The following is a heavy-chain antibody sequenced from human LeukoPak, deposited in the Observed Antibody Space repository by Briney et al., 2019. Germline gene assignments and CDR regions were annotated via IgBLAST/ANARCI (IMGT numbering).Heavy chain of an antibody. CDR1: GYSFTSYW. Sequence: GESLKISCKGSGYSFTSYWIGWVRQMPGKGLEWMGIIYPADSDTRNSPSFQGQVTISADKSISTAYLQWSSLKASDTAMYYCARQLERGPYYYYGMDVWGKGTTVTVSS. V-gene: IGHV5-51*01. CDR3: ARQLERGPYYYYGMDV. J-gene: IGHJ6*04. D-gene: IGHD1-1*01. CDR2: IYPADSDT.